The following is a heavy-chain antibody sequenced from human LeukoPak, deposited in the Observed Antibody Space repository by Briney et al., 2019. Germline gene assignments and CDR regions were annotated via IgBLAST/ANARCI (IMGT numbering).Heavy chain of an antibody. J-gene: IGHJ4*02. Sequence: GGSLRLSCAASGVTFSSYWMSWGRQAPGEGLEWVANIKQDGSENYYVDSVKGRFTISRDNAKNSLYLQMNSLRAEDTAVYYCARDSRDGYNRLDYWGQGTLVTVSS. CDR2: IKQDGSEN. V-gene: IGHV3-7*01. D-gene: IGHD5-24*01. CDR3: ARDSRDGYNRLDY. CDR1: GVTFSSYW.